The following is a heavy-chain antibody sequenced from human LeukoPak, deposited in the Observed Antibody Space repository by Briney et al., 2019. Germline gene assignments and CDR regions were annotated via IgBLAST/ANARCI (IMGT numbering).Heavy chain of an antibody. J-gene: IGHJ1*01. V-gene: IGHV1-18*01. CDR3: ARSMGYYYDSSGYFQH. D-gene: IGHD3-22*01. CDR2: ISAYNGNT. CDR1: GYTFTSYG. Sequence: ASVKVSCKASGYTFTSYGISRVRQAPGQGLEWMGWISAYNGNTNYARKLQGRVTMTTDTSTSTAYMELRSLRSDDTAVYYCARSMGYYYDSSGYFQHWGQGTLVTVSS.